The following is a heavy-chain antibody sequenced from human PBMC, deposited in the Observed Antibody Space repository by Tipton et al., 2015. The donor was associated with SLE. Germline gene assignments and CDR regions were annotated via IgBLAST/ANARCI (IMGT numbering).Heavy chain of an antibody. Sequence: TLSLTCNVSGGSVSSSTYHWGWIRQSPGKGLQWTGSISYNGSTYYNPSLRSRVTISVDTSKNHFSLRLTSVTAADTAVYFCARLPSERYRAFYGMDVWGQGTTVTVAS. CDR2: ISYNGST. J-gene: IGHJ6*02. CDR1: GGSVSSSTYH. CDR3: ARLPSERYRAFYGMDV. D-gene: IGHD3-16*02. V-gene: IGHV4-39*02.